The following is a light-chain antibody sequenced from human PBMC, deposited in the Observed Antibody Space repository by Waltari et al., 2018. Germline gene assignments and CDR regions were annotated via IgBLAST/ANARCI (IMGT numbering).Light chain of an antibody. Sequence: QSALTQPASVSGSPGQSITISCTGTSSDVGAYIYVSWYQQHPGKAPKRMSFEVSNRPSGVSNRFSGPKSGNTASLTISGLQAEDEADYYCSSYTGSSTVVFGGGTKVTVL. V-gene: IGLV2-14*01. J-gene: IGLJ2*01. CDR1: SSDVGAYIY. CDR2: EVS. CDR3: SSYTGSSTVV.